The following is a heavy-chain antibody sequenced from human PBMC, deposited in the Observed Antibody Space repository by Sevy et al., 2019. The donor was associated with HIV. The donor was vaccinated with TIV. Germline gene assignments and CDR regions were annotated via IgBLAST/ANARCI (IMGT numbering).Heavy chain of an antibody. CDR1: GFAFSDHY. J-gene: IGHJ6*03. Sequence: GGSLRLSCAASGFAFSDHYVDWVRQAPGKGLEWVGLIRNRPNRYTTEYAASVEGRFTISRDDSRHSLYLQMNSLKTEDSAVYYCVRGPNCGVGGCQQISPYCLDVWGKGATVTVSS. CDR2: IRNRPNRYTT. CDR3: VRGPNCGVGGCQQISPYCLDV. D-gene: IGHD2-21*01. V-gene: IGHV3-72*01.